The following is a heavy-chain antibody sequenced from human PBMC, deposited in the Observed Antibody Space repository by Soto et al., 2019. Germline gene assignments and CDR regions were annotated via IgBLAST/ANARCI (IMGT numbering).Heavy chain of an antibody. CDR2: ISAYNGNT. J-gene: IGHJ4*02. Sequence: ASVKVSCKASGYTFTSYGISWVRQAPGQGLEWMGWISAYNGNTNYAQKLQGRVTMTTDTSTSTAYMELRSLRSDDTAVYYCARDYYDILTGYPYYFDYWGQGTLVTVSS. CDR3: ARDYYDILTGYPYYFDY. D-gene: IGHD3-9*01. CDR1: GYTFTSYG. V-gene: IGHV1-18*01.